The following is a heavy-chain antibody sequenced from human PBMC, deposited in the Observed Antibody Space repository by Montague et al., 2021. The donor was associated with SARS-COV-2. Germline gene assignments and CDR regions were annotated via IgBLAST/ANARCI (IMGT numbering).Heavy chain of an antibody. CDR2: IYYSGST. CDR3: ARCLRSCSNGVFRTYYYYTMDV. Sequence: SKTLSLTCTVSGGSISGYYWSWIRQSPGKGLEWIGYIYYSGSTKYNPFLESRVTVSVDRAKNKVSLKLSSVTPADTAVYYCARCLRSCSNGVFRTYYYYTMDVWGQGTPVTVSS. CDR1: GGSISGYY. V-gene: IGHV4-59*01. D-gene: IGHD2-8*01. J-gene: IGHJ6*02.